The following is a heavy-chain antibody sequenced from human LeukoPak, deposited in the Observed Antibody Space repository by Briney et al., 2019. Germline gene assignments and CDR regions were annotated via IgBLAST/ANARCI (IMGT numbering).Heavy chain of an antibody. Sequence: ASVKVSCKASGGTFSSYAISWVRQAPGQGLEWMGGIIPIFGTANYAQKFQGRVTITADESTSTAYMELSRLRSDDTAVYYCARAVVVNQPALNYWGQGTLVTVSS. CDR3: ARAVVVNQPALNY. CDR2: IIPIFGTA. V-gene: IGHV1-69*13. D-gene: IGHD2-15*01. CDR1: GGTFSSYA. J-gene: IGHJ4*02.